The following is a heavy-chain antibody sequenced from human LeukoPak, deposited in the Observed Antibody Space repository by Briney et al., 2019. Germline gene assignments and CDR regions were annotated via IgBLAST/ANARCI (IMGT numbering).Heavy chain of an antibody. CDR3: ASRTDEYSGGSPRQANYYFDY. J-gene: IGHJ4*02. D-gene: IGHD2-15*01. V-gene: IGHV4-34*01. Sequence: SETPSLTCAVYGGSFSGYYWSWIRQPPGKGLEWIGEINHSGSTNYNPSLKSRVTISVDTSKNQFSLKLSSVTAADTAVYYCASRTDEYSGGSPRQANYYFDYWGQGTLVTVSS. CDR1: GGSFSGYY. CDR2: INHSGST.